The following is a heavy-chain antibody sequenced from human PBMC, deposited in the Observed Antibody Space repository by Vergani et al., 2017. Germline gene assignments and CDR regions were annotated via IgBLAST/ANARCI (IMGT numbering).Heavy chain of an antibody. Sequence: EVQLVESGGGLVQPGGSLRLSCAASGFTFSSYWMSWVRQAPGKGLEWVANIKQDGSEKYYVDSVKGRFTISRDNAKNSLYLQMNSLRAEDTAVYYCARHGEYQLLQGLGDAFDIWGQGTMVTVSS. D-gene: IGHD2-2*01. CDR2: IKQDGSEK. CDR1: GFTFSSYW. CDR3: ARHGEYQLLQGLGDAFDI. V-gene: IGHV3-7*01. J-gene: IGHJ3*02.